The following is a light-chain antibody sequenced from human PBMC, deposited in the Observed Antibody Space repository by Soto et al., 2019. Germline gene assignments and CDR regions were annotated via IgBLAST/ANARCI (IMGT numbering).Light chain of an antibody. Sequence: DIQMTQSPSSVSASVGDRVTITCRASQGVSSLLAWYQQKPGKAPNLLIHTASSLQSGVPSRFSGSRSGTDFTLTISSVQPEDFATYYCQQANSFPLTFGGGTKVEIK. CDR3: QQANSFPLT. V-gene: IGKV1-12*01. CDR2: TAS. CDR1: QGVSSL. J-gene: IGKJ4*01.